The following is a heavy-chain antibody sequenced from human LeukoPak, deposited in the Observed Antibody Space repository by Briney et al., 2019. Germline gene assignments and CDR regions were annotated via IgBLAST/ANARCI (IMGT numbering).Heavy chain of an antibody. J-gene: IGHJ4*02. D-gene: IGHD3-22*01. Sequence: ASVKVSCKASGYTFTGYYMHWVRQAPGQGLEWMGWINPNSGGTNYAQKFQGRVTMTTDTSTSTVYMELRSLRSDDTAVYYCARDGHRTYYYDTSTYRFDYWGQGTLVTVSS. CDR1: GYTFTGYY. CDR3: ARDGHRTYYYDTSTYRFDY. CDR2: INPNSGGT. V-gene: IGHV1-2*02.